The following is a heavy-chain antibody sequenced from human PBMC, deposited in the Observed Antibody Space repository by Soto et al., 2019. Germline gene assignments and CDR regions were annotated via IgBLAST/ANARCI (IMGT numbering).Heavy chain of an antibody. V-gene: IGHV3-74*01. CDR2: INSDGSST. J-gene: IGHJ4*02. CDR3: ARSSYSSRRGGTFDY. Sequence: PGGSLRLSCAASGFTFSSYWMHWVRQAPGKGLVWVSRINSDGSSTSYADSVKGRFTISRDNAKNTLYLQMNSLRAEDTAVYYCARSSYSSRRGGTFDYWGQGNLVTVSS. CDR1: GFTFSSYW. D-gene: IGHD6-13*01.